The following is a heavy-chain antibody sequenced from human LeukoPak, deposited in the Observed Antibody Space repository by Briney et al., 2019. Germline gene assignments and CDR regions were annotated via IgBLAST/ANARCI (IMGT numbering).Heavy chain of an antibody. Sequence: GGSLRLSCAASGFTFSTYGMHWVRQAPGKGLEWVAVIWYDGGIKCYADSVKGRFTISRDNSKNTLFLQMNSLRAEDTAVYYCARAVGPYDYWGQGTPVTVSS. V-gene: IGHV3-33*01. CDR3: ARAVGPYDY. D-gene: IGHD3-10*01. J-gene: IGHJ4*02. CDR1: GFTFSTYG. CDR2: IWYDGGIK.